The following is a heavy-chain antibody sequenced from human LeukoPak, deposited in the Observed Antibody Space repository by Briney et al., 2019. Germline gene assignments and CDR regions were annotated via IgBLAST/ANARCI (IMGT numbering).Heavy chain of an antibody. Sequence: PSETLSLTCAVYGGSFSGYYWSWIRQPPGKGLEWIGEINHSGSTNYNPSLKSRVTISVDTSKNQFSLKLSSVTAADTAVYYCAKGQLWSHNYFDYWGQGTLVTVSS. CDR1: GGSFSGYY. J-gene: IGHJ4*02. CDR3: AKGQLWSHNYFDY. CDR2: INHSGST. V-gene: IGHV4-34*01. D-gene: IGHD5-18*01.